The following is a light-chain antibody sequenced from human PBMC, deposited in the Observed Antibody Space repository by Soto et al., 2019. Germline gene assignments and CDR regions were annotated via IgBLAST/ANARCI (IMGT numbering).Light chain of an antibody. CDR2: DVS. Sequence: QSALTQPRSVSGSPGQLVTISCTGTSSDVGGYNYVSWYQQHPGKAPKLMIYDVSKRPSGVPGRFSGSKSGNTASLTISGLQAEDEADYYCCSYAGSYTWVFGGGTKLTVL. V-gene: IGLV2-11*01. J-gene: IGLJ3*02. CDR1: SSDVGGYNY. CDR3: CSYAGSYTWV.